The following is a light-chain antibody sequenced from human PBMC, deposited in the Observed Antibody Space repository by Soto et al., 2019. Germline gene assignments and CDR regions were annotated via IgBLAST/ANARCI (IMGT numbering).Light chain of an antibody. Sequence: SRASQSVGNNLVRNQQKPGQAPRLLIYGASTRATGIPVRFSGSGSGTEFTLTISSLQSEDFATYYCQQYNSYSPFMYTFGQGTKLEIK. CDR2: GAS. V-gene: IGKV3-15*01. J-gene: IGKJ2*01. CDR1: QSVGNN. CDR3: QQYNSYSPFMYT.